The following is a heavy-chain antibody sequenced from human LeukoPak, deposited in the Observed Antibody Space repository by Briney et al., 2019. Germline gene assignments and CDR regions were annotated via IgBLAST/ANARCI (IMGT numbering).Heavy chain of an antibody. J-gene: IGHJ4*02. Sequence: SETLSLTCTVSGGSISSSSYYWGWIRQPPGKGLEWIGSIYYSGSTYYNPSLKSRVTISVDTSKNQFSLKLSSVTAADTALFFRARTAYDILTGYYNVDYWGQGTLVTVSS. CDR3: ARTAYDILTGYYNVDY. CDR2: IYYSGST. CDR1: GGSISSSSYY. V-gene: IGHV4-39*01. D-gene: IGHD3-9*01.